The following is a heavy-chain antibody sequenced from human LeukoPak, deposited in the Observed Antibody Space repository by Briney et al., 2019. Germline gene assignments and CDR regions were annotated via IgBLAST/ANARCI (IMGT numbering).Heavy chain of an antibody. V-gene: IGHV3-11*01. CDR2: ISSSGSTI. J-gene: IGHJ3*02. D-gene: IGHD1-20*01. CDR3: ARDDSITGTTEDAFDI. CDR1: GASFSGYY. Sequence: LSLTCAVYGASFSGYYWSWIRQAPGKGLEWVSYISSSGSTIYYADSVKGRFTISRDNAKNSLYLQMNSLRAEDTAVYYCARDDSITGTTEDAFDIWGQGTMVTVSS.